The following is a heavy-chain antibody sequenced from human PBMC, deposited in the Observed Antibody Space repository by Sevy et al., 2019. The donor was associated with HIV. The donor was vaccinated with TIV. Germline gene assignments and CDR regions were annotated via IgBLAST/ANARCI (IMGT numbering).Heavy chain of an antibody. J-gene: IGHJ5*02. V-gene: IGHV4-59*01. CDR3: ARAPPVRSGDDSLNWFAP. D-gene: IGHD5-12*01. CDR1: GGSISVYY. Sequence: SETLSLTCTVSGGSISVYYWSWIRQPPGKELEYIGYVYHTGSTNYNPSLKSLVTISVDTSNNQFSLKLTSVTAADTAEYYCARAPPVRSGDDSLNWFAPWGQGTLVTVSS. CDR2: VYHTGST.